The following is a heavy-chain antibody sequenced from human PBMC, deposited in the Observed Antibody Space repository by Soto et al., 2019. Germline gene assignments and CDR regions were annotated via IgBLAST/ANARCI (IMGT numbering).Heavy chain of an antibody. D-gene: IGHD5-18*01. V-gene: IGHV4-4*02. J-gene: IGHJ6*02. CDR3: ARRAGLVQLWSLLDYYGMDV. CDR2: IYHSGST. CDR1: GGSISSSSW. Sequence: SETLSLTCAVSGGSISSSSWWSWVRQPPGKGLEWIGEIYHSGSTNYNPSLKSRVTISVDKSKNQFSLKLSSVTAADTAVYYCARRAGLVQLWSLLDYYGMDVWGQGTTVTVSS.